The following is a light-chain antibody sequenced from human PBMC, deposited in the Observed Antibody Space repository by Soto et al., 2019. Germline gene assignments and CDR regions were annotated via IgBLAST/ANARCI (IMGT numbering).Light chain of an antibody. CDR2: GAF. V-gene: IGKV3-11*01. CDR3: QQRNIWPPVT. Sequence: EIVLTQSPATLPLYPGQRATLSFRASPSVTNFLAWYQKKPDQAPRLLXYGAFNRATGIPARFSGSGSGTDLTLTISSLETEDSAIYYCQQRNIWPPVTFGQGTRLEIK. J-gene: IGKJ5*01. CDR1: PSVTNF.